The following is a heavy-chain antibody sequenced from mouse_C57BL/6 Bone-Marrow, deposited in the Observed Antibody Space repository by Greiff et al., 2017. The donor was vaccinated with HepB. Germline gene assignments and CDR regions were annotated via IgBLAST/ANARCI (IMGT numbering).Heavy chain of an antibody. V-gene: IGHV1-82*01. CDR2: IYPGDGDT. CDR3: ARWGVVAHVDY. D-gene: IGHD1-1*01. Sequence: QVQLQQSGPELVKPGASVKISCKASGYAFSSSWMNWVKQRPGKGLEWIGRIYPGDGDTNYNGKFKGKATLTADKSSSTADMQLSSLTSEDSAVYFCARWGVVAHVDYWGQGTTLTVSS. J-gene: IGHJ2*01. CDR1: GYAFSSSW.